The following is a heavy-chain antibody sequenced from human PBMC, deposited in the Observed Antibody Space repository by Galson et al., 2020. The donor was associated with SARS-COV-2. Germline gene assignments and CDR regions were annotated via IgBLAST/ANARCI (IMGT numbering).Heavy chain of an antibody. Sequence: GESLKISCAASGFTFRNYGMHWVRQAPGKGLEWVAVIWYDGSNKYYADSVKGRFTISRDNSKNTLYLQMNSLRAEDTAVYYCARDAGLPRDLDDWGQGTPVTFSS. CDR2: IWYDGSNK. V-gene: IGHV3-33*01. CDR3: ARDAGLPRDLDD. CDR1: GFTFRNYG. D-gene: IGHD4-17*01. J-gene: IGHJ4*02.